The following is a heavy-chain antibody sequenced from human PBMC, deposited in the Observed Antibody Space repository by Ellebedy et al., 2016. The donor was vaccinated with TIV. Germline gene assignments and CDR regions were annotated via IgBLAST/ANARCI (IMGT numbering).Heavy chain of an antibody. CDR1: GASIRSYY. D-gene: IGHD3-22*01. Sequence: MPGGSLRLSCSVSGASIRSYYWGWIRQPPGKGLEWIGYAYYTGSTNYNPSLESRVAMSVDTSRNHFSLKLSFVTAADTTVYYCARWDGYDKKFQGPFDRWGLGTLVTVSS. J-gene: IGHJ4*02. V-gene: IGHV4-59*01. CDR3: ARWDGYDKKFQGPFDR. CDR2: AYYTGST.